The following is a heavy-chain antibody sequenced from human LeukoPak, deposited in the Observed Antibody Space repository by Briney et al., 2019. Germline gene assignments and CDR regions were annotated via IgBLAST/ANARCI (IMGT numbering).Heavy chain of an antibody. CDR2: IIPIFGTA. CDR1: GGTFSSYA. J-gene: IGHJ4*02. D-gene: IGHD1-1*01. V-gene: IGHV1-69*01. Sequence: SVKVSCKASGGTFSSYAISWVRQAPGQGLEWMGGIIPIFGTANYAQKFQGRVTITADESTSTAYMELSSLRSEDTAVYYCARVDAYWNGEDYWGQGTLVTVSS. CDR3: ARVDAYWNGEDY.